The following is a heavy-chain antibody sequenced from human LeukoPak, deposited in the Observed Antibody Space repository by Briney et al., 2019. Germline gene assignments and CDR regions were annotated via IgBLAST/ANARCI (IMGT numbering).Heavy chain of an antibody. CDR3: ARDAVVVAATVNYYYMDV. CDR2: IYTSGST. V-gene: IGHV4-4*07. J-gene: IGHJ6*03. D-gene: IGHD2-15*01. Sequence: SETLSLTCTVSGGSISSYYWSWIRQPAGKGLEWIGRIYTSGSTNYNPSLKSRVTMSVDTSKNQFSLKLSSVTAADTAVYYCARDAVVVAATVNYYYMDVWGKGTTVTISS. CDR1: GGSISSYY.